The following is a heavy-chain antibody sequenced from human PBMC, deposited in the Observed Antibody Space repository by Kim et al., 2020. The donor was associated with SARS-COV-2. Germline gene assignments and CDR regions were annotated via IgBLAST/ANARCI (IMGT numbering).Heavy chain of an antibody. Sequence: SETLSLTCTVSGGSISSSSYYWGWIRQPPGKGLEWIGSIYYSGSTYYNPSLKSRVTISVDTSKNQFSLKLSSVTAADTAVYYCARRYSGSPDAFDIWGQGTMVTVSS. CDR3: ARRYSGSPDAFDI. CDR1: GGSISSSSYY. CDR2: IYYSGST. D-gene: IGHD1-26*01. V-gene: IGHV4-39*01. J-gene: IGHJ3*02.